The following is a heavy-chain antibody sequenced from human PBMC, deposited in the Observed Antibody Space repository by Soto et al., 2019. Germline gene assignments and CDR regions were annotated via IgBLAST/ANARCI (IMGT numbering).Heavy chain of an antibody. CDR1: GFTFSTYW. D-gene: IGHD6-13*01. J-gene: IGHJ5*02. CDR2: IKVDGSEK. CDR3: ARGYSTSPNWFDP. Sequence: PVGSLRLSCAASGFTFSTYWMGWVRQPPGKGLEWVANIKVDGSEKFYMDSVKGRFTISRDNAKNSLYLQMNSLRAEDTAVYYCARGYSTSPNWFDPWGQGTLVTVSS. V-gene: IGHV3-7*03.